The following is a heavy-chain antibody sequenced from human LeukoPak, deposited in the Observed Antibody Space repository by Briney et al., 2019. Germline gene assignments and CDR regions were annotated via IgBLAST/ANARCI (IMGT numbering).Heavy chain of an antibody. CDR2: ISCSSSYI. CDR3: ARDRMVRGVSVSARFDY. V-gene: IGHV3-21*01. J-gene: IGHJ4*02. Sequence: PGGSLRLSCAASGFTFSSYSMNWVRQAPGKGLEWVSSISCSSSYIYYADSVKGRFTISRDNAKNSLYLQMNSLRAEDTAVYYCARDRMVRGVSVSARFDYWGQGTLVTVSS. D-gene: IGHD3-10*01. CDR1: GFTFSSYS.